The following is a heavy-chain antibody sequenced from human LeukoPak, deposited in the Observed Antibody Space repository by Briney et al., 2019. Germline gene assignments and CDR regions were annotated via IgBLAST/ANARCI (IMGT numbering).Heavy chain of an antibody. CDR1: GGSISSGFYF. CDR2: IYYSGCT. J-gene: IGHJ4*02. CDR3: ARDSPYAPRAFDS. V-gene: IGHV4-31*03. Sequence: SETLSLTCTVSGGSISSGFYFWSWIRQHPGKGLEWIGHIYYSGCTYYNRSRKSRVTISVDTSKIQLSLKLSSVSAADTAVYYCARDSPYAPRAFDSWGQGTLVTVSS. D-gene: IGHD2-2*01.